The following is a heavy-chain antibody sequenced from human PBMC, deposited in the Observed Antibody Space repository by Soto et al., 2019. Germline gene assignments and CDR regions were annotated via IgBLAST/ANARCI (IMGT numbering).Heavy chain of an antibody. CDR2: ISAYNGNT. J-gene: IGHJ6*03. D-gene: IGHD5-12*01. CDR1: GYTFTSYG. Sequence: QVQLVQSGAEVKKPGASVKVSCKASGYTFTSYGISWVRQAPGQGLEWMGWISAYNGNTNYAQKLQGRVTMNTDTSTSTAHMQLRSVRADDTAVYYCAILYSGYYSNYYYYYMDVWGKGTTVTVSS. V-gene: IGHV1-18*01. CDR3: AILYSGYYSNYYYYYMDV.